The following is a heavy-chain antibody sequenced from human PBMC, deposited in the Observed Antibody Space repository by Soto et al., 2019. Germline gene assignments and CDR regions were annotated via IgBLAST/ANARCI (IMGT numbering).Heavy chain of an antibody. CDR3: ARSVGFYYYYYYMDF. D-gene: IGHD3-16*01. J-gene: IGHJ6*03. CDR2: IYYSGST. V-gene: IGHV4-59*01. Sequence: SETLSLTCTVSGGSISSYYWSWIRQPPGKGLEWIGYIYYSGSTNYNPSLKSRVTISVDTSKNQFSLKLSSVTAADTAVYYCARSVGFYYYYYYMDFWGKGTTVTVSS. CDR1: GGSISSYY.